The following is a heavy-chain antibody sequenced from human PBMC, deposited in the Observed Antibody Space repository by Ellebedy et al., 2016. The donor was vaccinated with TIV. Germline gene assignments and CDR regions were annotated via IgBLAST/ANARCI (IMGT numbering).Heavy chain of an antibody. D-gene: IGHD6-19*01. J-gene: IGHJ6*02. CDR1: GGTLSSHA. CDR3: ARGLIGSGYGMDV. Sequence: ASVKVSCXASGGTLSSHAISWVRQAPGQGLEWMGGIIPIFGTANHAQKFQGRVTITADESTSTAYMELSSLRSDDTAVYYCARGLIGSGYGMDVWGQGTTVTVSS. V-gene: IGHV1-69*13. CDR2: IIPIFGTA.